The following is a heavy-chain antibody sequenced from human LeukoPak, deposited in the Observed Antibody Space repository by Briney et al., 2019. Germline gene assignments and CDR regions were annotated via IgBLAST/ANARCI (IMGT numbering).Heavy chain of an antibody. J-gene: IGHJ6*03. D-gene: IGHD3-10*01. Sequence: GGSLRLSCAASGFTFSDYYMSWIRQAPGKGLEWVSYISSSGSTIYYADSVKGRFTISRDNAKNSLYLQMNSLRAEDTAVYYCARDPNPDYYGSGSYYGYMDVWGKGTTDTVSS. CDR2: ISSSGSTI. CDR3: ARDPNPDYYGSGSYYGYMDV. V-gene: IGHV3-11*01. CDR1: GFTFSDYY.